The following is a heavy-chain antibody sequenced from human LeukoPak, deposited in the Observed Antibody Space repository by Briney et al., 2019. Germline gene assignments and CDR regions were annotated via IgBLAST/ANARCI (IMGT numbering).Heavy chain of an antibody. D-gene: IGHD3-3*01. V-gene: IGHV1-46*01. CDR2: INPSGGST. Sequence: AASVKVSCKASGYTFTSYYMHWVRQAPGQGLEWMGIINPSGGSTSYAQKFQGRVTMTRDTSTSTVYMELSSLRSEDTAVYYCARDPQPRYDFWSGYHFDYWGQGTLVTVSS. CDR1: GYTFTSYY. J-gene: IGHJ4*02. CDR3: ARDPQPRYDFWSGYHFDY.